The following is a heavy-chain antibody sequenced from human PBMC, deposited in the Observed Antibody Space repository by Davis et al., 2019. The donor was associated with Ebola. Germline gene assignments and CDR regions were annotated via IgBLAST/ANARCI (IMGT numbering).Heavy chain of an antibody. J-gene: IGHJ6*02. Sequence: MPGGSLRLSCTVSGGSISSYYWSWIRQPPGKGLEWIGYIYYSGSTNYNPSLKSRVTISVDTSKNQFSLKLSSVTAADTAVYYCARTDVLRFLEWSGADVWGQGTTVTVSS. CDR3: ARTDVLRFLEWSGADV. V-gene: IGHV4-59*01. CDR1: GGSISSYY. D-gene: IGHD3-3*01. CDR2: IYYSGST.